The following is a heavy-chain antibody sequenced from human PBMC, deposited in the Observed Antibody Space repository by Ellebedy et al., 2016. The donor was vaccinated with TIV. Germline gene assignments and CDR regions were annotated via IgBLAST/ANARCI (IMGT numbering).Heavy chain of an antibody. Sequence: PGGSLRLSCAASGFIFSNYSMNWVRQAPGKGLEWVSSISSSGNYISYEDSLKGRFTISRDNAKNSLYLQMNSLRAEDTAVYYCAGDLRFDYWGQGTLVTVSS. CDR1: GFIFSNYS. CDR3: AGDLRFDY. J-gene: IGHJ4*02. CDR2: ISSSGNYI. V-gene: IGHV3-21*01.